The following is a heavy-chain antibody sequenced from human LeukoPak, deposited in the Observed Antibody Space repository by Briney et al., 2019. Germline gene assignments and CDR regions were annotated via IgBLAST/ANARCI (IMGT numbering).Heavy chain of an antibody. CDR2: FSNSGGTT. CDR3: AKGLLLDYYYGVDV. V-gene: IGHV3-23*01. D-gene: IGHD2-8*02. J-gene: IGHJ6*02. CDR1: GFSFSSYP. Sequence: GGTLRLSCVASGFSFSSYPMSWVRQAPGRGLEWVSTFSNSGGTTYYADSVKGRFTVSRDNSENMLYLQMNNLRAEDTAVYYCAKGLLLDYYYGVDVWGQGTTVTVSS.